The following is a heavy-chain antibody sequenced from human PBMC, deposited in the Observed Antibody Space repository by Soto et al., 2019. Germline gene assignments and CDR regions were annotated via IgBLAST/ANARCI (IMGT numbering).Heavy chain of an antibody. Sequence: PSETLSLTCAVSGGSISSSNWWSWVRQPPGKGLEWIGEIYHSGSTNYNPSLKSRVTISVDKSKNQFSLKLSSVTAADTAVYYCARGVGFRYCSGGSCYSYRYFDYWGQGTLVTVSS. J-gene: IGHJ4*02. CDR2: IYHSGST. V-gene: IGHV4-4*02. D-gene: IGHD2-15*01. CDR3: ARGVGFRYCSGGSCYSYRYFDY. CDR1: GGSISSSNW.